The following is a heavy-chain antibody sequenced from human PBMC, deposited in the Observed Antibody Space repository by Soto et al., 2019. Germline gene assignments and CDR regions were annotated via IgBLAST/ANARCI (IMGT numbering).Heavy chain of an antibody. Sequence: ASVKVSCKASGYTFTSYDINWVRQATGQGLEWMGWMNPNSGNTGYAQKFQGRVTMTRNTSISTAYMELSSLRSEDTAVYYGAGGDIVHNLFAPSGQGTLVTVSS. CDR1: GYTFTSYD. CDR3: AGGDIVHNLFAP. V-gene: IGHV1-8*01. CDR2: MNPNSGNT. J-gene: IGHJ5*02. D-gene: IGHD2-8*01.